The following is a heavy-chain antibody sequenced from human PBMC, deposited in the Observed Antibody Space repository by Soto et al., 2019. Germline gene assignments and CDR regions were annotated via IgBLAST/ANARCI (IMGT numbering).Heavy chain of an antibody. Sequence: ASVKVSCKASGYTFTGYYMHWVRQVPGKGLEWMGWINTDSGGTKSAQKFQGRVTLTRDTSISTAFMELTRLGSDDTAVYYCARDRDQGIGYNSNFDCWGQGTQVTVSS. CDR3: ARDRDQGIGYNSNFDC. CDR2: INTDSGGT. D-gene: IGHD1-1*01. V-gene: IGHV1-2*02. J-gene: IGHJ4*02. CDR1: GYTFTGYY.